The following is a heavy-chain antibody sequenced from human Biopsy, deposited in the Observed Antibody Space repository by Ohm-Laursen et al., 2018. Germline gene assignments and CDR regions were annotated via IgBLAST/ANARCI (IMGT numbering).Heavy chain of an antibody. V-gene: IGHV1-69*06. J-gene: IGHJ1*01. Sequence: SVKVSCKAPGGTFSNYGVNWVRQAPGQGLEWLRGNIPILGTGNYAQKFQDRVTVAADTSTSTATMELRSLRSDDTAVYYCATKLTGYSHHWGQGILVIVSS. CDR1: GGTFSNYG. CDR3: ATKLTGYSHH. CDR2: NIPILGTG. D-gene: IGHD3-9*01.